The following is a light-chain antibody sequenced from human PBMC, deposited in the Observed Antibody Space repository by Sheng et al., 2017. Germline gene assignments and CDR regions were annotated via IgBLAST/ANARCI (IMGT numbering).Light chain of an antibody. CDR2: AAS. CDR3: LQDYNYPRT. CDR1: QSISSY. V-gene: IGKV1-39*01. J-gene: IGKJ1*01. Sequence: DIQMTQSPSSLSASVGDRVTITCRASQSISSYLNWYQQKPGKAPKLLIYAASSLQSGVPSRFSGSGSGTDFTLTISSLQSEDFATYYCLQDYNYPRTFGQGTKVEI.